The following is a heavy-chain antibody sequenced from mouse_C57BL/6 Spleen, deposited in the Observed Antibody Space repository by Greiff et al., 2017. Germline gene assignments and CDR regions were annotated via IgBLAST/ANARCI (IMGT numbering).Heavy chain of an antibody. CDR3: ARGRIDYDAFAMDY. CDR1: GYTFTSYW. CDR2: IYPGSGST. Sequence: QVQLQQPGAELVKPGASVKMSCKASGYTFTSYWITWVKQRPGQGLEWIGDIYPGSGSTNYNEKFKSKATLTVDTSSSTAYMQLSSLTSEDSAVYYCARGRIDYDAFAMDYWGQGTSVTVSS. D-gene: IGHD2-4*01. V-gene: IGHV1-55*01. J-gene: IGHJ4*01.